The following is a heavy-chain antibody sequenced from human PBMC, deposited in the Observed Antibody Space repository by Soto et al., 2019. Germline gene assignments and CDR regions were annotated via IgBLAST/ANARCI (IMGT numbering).Heavy chain of an antibody. CDR3: ARLSGSGSYDYYYGMDV. Sequence: GESLKISCKGSGYSFSSYWISWGRQMPGKGLEWMGRIDPSDSYTNYSPSFQGHVTISADKSISTAYLQWSSLKASDTAMYYCARLSGSGSYDYYYGMDVWGQGTTVTVSS. CDR2: IDPSDSYT. J-gene: IGHJ6*02. CDR1: GYSFSSYW. D-gene: IGHD3-10*01. V-gene: IGHV5-10-1*01.